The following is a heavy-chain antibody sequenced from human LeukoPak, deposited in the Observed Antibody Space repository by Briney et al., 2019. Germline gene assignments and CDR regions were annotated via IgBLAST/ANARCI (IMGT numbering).Heavy chain of an antibody. CDR1: GITFSSYW. D-gene: IGHD6-19*01. Sequence: GGSLRLSCAASGITFSSYWMSWVRQAPGKGLEWVANIKQDGSEKYYVDSVKGRFTISRDNAKNSLYLQMNSLRAEDTALYYCASPRIGHSGWCGRGAFDIWGQGTMVTVSS. CDR3: ASPRIGHSGWCGRGAFDI. J-gene: IGHJ3*02. V-gene: IGHV3-7*01. CDR2: IKQDGSEK.